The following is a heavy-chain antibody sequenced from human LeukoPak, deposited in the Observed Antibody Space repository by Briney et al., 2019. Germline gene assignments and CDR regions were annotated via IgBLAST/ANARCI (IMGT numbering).Heavy chain of an antibody. CDR2: IKSKTDGGTT. CDR3: TTTERVYYYGSGSYYNNTYYFDY. Sequence: GESLRLSCAASGFTFSNAWMSWVRQAPGKGLEWVGRIKSKTDGGTTDYAAPVKGRFTISRDDSKNTLYLQMNSLKTEDIAVYYCTTTERVYYYGSGSYYNNTYYFDYWGQGTLVTVSS. V-gene: IGHV3-15*01. J-gene: IGHJ4*02. D-gene: IGHD3-10*01. CDR1: GFTFSNAW.